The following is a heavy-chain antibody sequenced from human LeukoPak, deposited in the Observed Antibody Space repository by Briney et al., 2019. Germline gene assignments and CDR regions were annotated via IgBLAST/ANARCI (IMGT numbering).Heavy chain of an antibody. D-gene: IGHD7-27*01. J-gene: IGHJ4*02. CDR2: INCHSGGT. V-gene: IGHV1-2*02. CDR1: GYTFTGYY. Sequence: ASVKVSCKSSGYTFTGYYIHWVRQAPGQGLEWMGWINCHSGGTNHAQKFQGSVTMTRDPSISTAYMELTRLRSDDTAVYYCARGPHWDPHFDYWGQGTLVTVSS. CDR3: ARGPHWDPHFDY.